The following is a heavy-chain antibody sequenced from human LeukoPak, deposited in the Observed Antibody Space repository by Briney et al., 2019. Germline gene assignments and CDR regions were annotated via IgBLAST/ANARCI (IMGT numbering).Heavy chain of an antibody. Sequence: GGSLRLSCAASGFTFSSYSMNWVRQAPGKGLEWVSYTSSSSSTIYYADSVKGRFTISRDNAKNSLYLQMNSLRAEDTAVYYCARDKRDHSSSSHHNWFDPWGPGTLVTVSS. J-gene: IGHJ5*02. D-gene: IGHD6-6*01. V-gene: IGHV3-48*01. CDR2: TSSSSSTI. CDR3: ARDKRDHSSSSHHNWFDP. CDR1: GFTFSSYS.